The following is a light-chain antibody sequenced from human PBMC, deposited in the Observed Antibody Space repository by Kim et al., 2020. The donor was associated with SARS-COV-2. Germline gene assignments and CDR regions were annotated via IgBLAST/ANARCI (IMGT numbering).Light chain of an antibody. CDR1: NIGSKN. CDR3: QVWDGSTDHYV. V-gene: IGLV3-21*04. Sequence: APEEAAKIPGAGNNIGSKNVQWYQQRAGQAPVLVISHDSDRPSEIPDRFSGSNSGNTATLTISRVEAGDEADYYCQVWDGSTDHYVFGTGTKVTVL. J-gene: IGLJ1*01. CDR2: HDS.